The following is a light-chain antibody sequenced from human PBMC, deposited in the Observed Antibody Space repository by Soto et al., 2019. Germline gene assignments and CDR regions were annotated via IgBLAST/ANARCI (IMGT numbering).Light chain of an antibody. Sequence: QSVLTQPPSASGTPGQRVSISCSGRRSNIGSHAVDWYQQLPGTAPKLLIYSNDQRPSGVPDRFSGSKSGTAASLAISGLQSEDEGDYFCATWDDSPSGVVFGGGTKRTVL. CDR1: RSNIGSHA. V-gene: IGLV1-44*01. J-gene: IGLJ3*02. CDR3: ATWDDSPSGVV. CDR2: SND.